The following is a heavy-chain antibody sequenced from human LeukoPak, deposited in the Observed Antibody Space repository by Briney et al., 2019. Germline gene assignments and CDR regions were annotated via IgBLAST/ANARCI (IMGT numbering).Heavy chain of an antibody. J-gene: IGHJ4*02. CDR1: GFTFSTYA. CDR2: ITSTGGST. D-gene: IGHD1/OR15-1a*01. CDR3: LVTTRSRGFDY. Sequence: PGGSLRLSCAASGFTFSTYAMSWVRQAPGKGLEWISAITSTGGSTYYADSVKGRFAISRDNSKNTVYLQMSSLRAEDTAVYYCLVTTRSRGFDYWGQGTLVTVSS. V-gene: IGHV3-23*01.